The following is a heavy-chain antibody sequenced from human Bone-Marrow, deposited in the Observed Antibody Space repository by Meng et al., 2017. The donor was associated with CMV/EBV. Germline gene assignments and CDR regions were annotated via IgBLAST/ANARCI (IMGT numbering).Heavy chain of an antibody. Sequence: ASVKVSCKASGYSFNDYYIHWVRQAPGQGLEWMGWMNPNSGNTGYAQKFQGRVTMTRNTSISTAYMELSSLRSEDTAVYYCARGGITIFGVVIMRPYYYYGMDVWGQGTTVTVSS. V-gene: IGHV1-8*02. D-gene: IGHD3-3*01. CDR2: MNPNSGNT. CDR3: ARGGITIFGVVIMRPYYYYGMDV. CDR1: GYSFNDYY. J-gene: IGHJ6*02.